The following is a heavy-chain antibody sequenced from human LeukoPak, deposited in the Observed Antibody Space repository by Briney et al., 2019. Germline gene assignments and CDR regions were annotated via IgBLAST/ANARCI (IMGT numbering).Heavy chain of an antibody. D-gene: IGHD2-2*01. J-gene: IGHJ4*02. CDR1: GFTFSSYA. Sequence: AGGSLRLSCAASGFTFSSYAMSWVRQAPGKGLEWVSAISGSGGSTYYADSVKGRFTISRDNSKNTLYLQMNSLRAEDTAVYYCAKDRGYCSSTSCYPGFVFDYWGQGTLVTVSS. V-gene: IGHV3-23*01. CDR3: AKDRGYCSSTSCYPGFVFDY. CDR2: ISGSGGST.